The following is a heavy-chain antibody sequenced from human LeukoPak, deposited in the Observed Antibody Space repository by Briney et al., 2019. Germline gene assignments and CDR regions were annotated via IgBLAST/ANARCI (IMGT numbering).Heavy chain of an antibody. J-gene: IGHJ6*02. D-gene: IGHD5-18*01. CDR3: ATYSYAYGMDV. CDR2: ISTYNGIT. Sequence: ASVKVSCKTSGYTFTNYGISWVRQAHGQGIEWMGWISTYNGITNYAQKLQGRVTMSTDTSTRTAYMELRSLRSDDTAVYYGATYSYAYGMDVWGQGTTVTVSS. CDR1: GYTFTNYG. V-gene: IGHV1-18*01.